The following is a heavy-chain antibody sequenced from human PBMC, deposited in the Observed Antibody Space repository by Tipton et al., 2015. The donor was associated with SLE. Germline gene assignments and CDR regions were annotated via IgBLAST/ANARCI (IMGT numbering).Heavy chain of an antibody. CDR1: GGSFSGYH. CDR3: ARGGRQLVPFTWFDS. V-gene: IGHV4-34*01. Sequence: TLSLTCAVYGGSFSGYHWNWIRQPPGKGLEWIGQINRDGSTNYNPSFKSRVTISVDTSTNHFSLTLTSVTAADTALYYCARGGRQLVPFTWFDSWGQGTLVTVSS. CDR2: INRDGST. D-gene: IGHD3-10*01. J-gene: IGHJ5*01.